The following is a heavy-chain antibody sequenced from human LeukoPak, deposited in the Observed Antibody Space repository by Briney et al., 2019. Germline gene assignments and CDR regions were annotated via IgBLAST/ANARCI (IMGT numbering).Heavy chain of an antibody. D-gene: IGHD2-21*02. CDR1: GYTFTSYY. J-gene: IGHJ4*02. CDR3: ARKSRRVTLFDY. Sequence: ASVNVSCKASGYTFTSYYMHWVPQAPGQGLEWMGIINPSGGSASYAQKFQGRVTMTRDTSTSTVYMELSSLRSEDTAVYYCARKSRRVTLFDYWGQGTLVTVSS. CDR2: INPSGGSA. V-gene: IGHV1-46*01.